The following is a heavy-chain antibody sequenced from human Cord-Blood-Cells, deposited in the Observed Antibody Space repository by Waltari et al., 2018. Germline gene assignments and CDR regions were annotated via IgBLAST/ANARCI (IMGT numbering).Heavy chain of an antibody. V-gene: IGHV4-59*01. CDR1: GGSISSYY. CDR3: ARTKTGVYVDY. CDR2: RDYSGST. J-gene: IGHJ4*02. D-gene: IGHD7-27*01. Sequence: QVQLQESGPGLVKPSETLSLTCTVSGGSISSYYWRWIRQPPGKGLGGSGYRDYSGSTNYNPALKSRVTRTGDTSKNQFSLKLSSVTAADTAVYYCARTKTGVYVDYWGQGTLVTVSS.